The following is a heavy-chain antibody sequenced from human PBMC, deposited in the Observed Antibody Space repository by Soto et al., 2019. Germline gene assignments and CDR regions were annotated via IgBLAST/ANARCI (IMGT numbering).Heavy chain of an antibody. V-gene: IGHV3-9*01. CDR3: AKGLAAASHYGMDV. CDR1: GFTFDDYA. CDR2: ISWNSGSI. D-gene: IGHD6-13*01. Sequence: EVQLVESGGGLVQPGRSLRLSCAASGFTFDDYAMHWVRQAPGKGLEWVSGISWNSGSIGYADSVKGRFTISRDNAKNSQYLQMNSLRAEDTALYYCAKGLAAASHYGMDVWGQVTTVTVSS. J-gene: IGHJ6*02.